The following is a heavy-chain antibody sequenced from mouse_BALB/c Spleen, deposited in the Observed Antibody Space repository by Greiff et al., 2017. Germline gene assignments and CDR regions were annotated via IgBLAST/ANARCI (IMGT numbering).Heavy chain of an antibody. CDR3: ARDEGFYYGYEGFAY. D-gene: IGHD2-2*01. V-gene: IGHV1-19*01. CDR1: GYTFTDYY. Sequence: VQLKESGPELVKPGASVKMSCKASGYTFTDYYMDWVKQSHGESFEWIGRVNPYNGGTSYNQKFKGKATLTVDKSSSTAYMELNSLTSEDSAVYYCARDEGFYYGYEGFAYWGQGTLVTVSA. J-gene: IGHJ3*01. CDR2: VNPYNGGT.